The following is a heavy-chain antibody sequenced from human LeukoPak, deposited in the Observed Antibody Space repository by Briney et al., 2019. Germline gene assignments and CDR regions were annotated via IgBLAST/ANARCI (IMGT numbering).Heavy chain of an antibody. CDR2: INPNSGGT. D-gene: IGHD5-12*01. J-gene: IGHJ4*02. CDR1: GYTFTGCY. CDR3: AVYSGYEDYFDY. Sequence: GASVKVSCKASGYTFTGCYMHWVRQAPGQGLEWMGRINPNSGGTNYAQKFQGRVTMTRDTSISTAYMELSRLRSDDTAVYYCAVYSGYEDYFDYWGQGTLVTVSS. V-gene: IGHV1-2*06.